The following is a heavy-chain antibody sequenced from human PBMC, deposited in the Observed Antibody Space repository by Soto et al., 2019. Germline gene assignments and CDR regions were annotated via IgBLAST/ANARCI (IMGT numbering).Heavy chain of an antibody. CDR1: GYTFTSYG. CDR2: ISAYNGNT. J-gene: IGHJ5*02. CDR3: VNIAVAGTWDP. D-gene: IGHD6-19*01. Sequence: WASVRVSCKASGYTFTSYGISWVRQAPGQGLEWMGWISAYNGNTNYAQKLQGRVTMTTDTSTSTAYMELRSLRSDDTAVYYCVNIAVAGTWDPWGQGTLVTVSS. V-gene: IGHV1-18*01.